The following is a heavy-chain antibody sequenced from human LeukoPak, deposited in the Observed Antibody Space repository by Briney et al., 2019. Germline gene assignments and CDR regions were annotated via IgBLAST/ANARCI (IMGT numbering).Heavy chain of an antibody. Sequence: GASVKVSCKASGGTFSSYAISWVRQAPGQGLEWMGGIIPIFGTANYAQKFQGRVTITADESTSTAYMELSSLRSEDTAVYYCARASGRGAVYYYYYGMDVWGQGTTVTVSS. CDR1: GGTFSSYA. V-gene: IGHV1-69*13. CDR2: IIPIFGTA. CDR3: ARASGRGAVYYYYYGMDV. J-gene: IGHJ6*02. D-gene: IGHD3-10*01.